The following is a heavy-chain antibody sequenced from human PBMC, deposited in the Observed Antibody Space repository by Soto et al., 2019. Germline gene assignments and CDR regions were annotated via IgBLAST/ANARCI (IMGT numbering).Heavy chain of an antibody. CDR1: GGTFSSYA. Sequence: GASVKVSCKASGGTFSSYAISWVRQAPGQGLEWMGGIIPIFGTANYAQKFQGRVTITADESTSTAYMELSSLRSEDTAVYYCARRGPYPGVDTAMAHRSYYYYYYGMDVWGQGTTVTVSS. CDR2: IIPIFGTA. D-gene: IGHD5-18*01. CDR3: ARRGPYPGVDTAMAHRSYYYYYYGMDV. J-gene: IGHJ6*02. V-gene: IGHV1-69*13.